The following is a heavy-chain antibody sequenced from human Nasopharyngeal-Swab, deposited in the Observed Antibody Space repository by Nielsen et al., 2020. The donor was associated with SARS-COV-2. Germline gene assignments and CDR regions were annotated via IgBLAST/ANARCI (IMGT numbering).Heavy chain of an antibody. J-gene: IGHJ4*02. V-gene: IGHV3-9*01. CDR1: RFTFDDFV. CDR2: ISSNSKNI. CDR3: ANGRD. Sequence: GGSLRLSCAASRFTFDDFVMHWVRQAPGKGLEWVSGISSNSKNIGYADSVKGRFTISRDDAENSLYLQMNSLRAEDTALYYCANGRDWGQGTLVTVSS.